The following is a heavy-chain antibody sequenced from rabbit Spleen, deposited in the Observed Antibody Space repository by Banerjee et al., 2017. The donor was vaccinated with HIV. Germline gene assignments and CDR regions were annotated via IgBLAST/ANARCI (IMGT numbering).Heavy chain of an antibody. V-gene: IGHV1S45*01. Sequence: QEQLVESGGGLVQPEGSLTLTCKASGFDFSSGYDMCWVRQAPGKGLEWIGCIYTGSGSTYYASWAKGRFTISKTSSTAVTLQMTSLTAADTATYFCARDTGTSFSTYGMDLWGQGTLVTVS. CDR3: ARDTGTSFSTYGMDL. CDR2: IYTGSGST. D-gene: IGHD8-1*01. J-gene: IGHJ6*01. CDR1: GFDFSSGYD.